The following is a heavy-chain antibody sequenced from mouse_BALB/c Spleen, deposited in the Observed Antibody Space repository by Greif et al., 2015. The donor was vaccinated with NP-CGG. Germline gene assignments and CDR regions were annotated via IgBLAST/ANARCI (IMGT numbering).Heavy chain of an antibody. J-gene: IGHJ4*01. CDR1: GFTFSSYG. D-gene: IGHD1-2*01. Sequence: EVQGVESGGDLVKPGGSLKLSCAASGFTFSSYGMSWVRQTPDKRLEWVATISSGGSYTYYPDSVKGRFTISRDNAKNALYLQMSSLKSEDTAMYYCARHGITTATGAMDYWGQGTSVTVSS. CDR3: ARHGITTATGAMDY. V-gene: IGHV5-6*01. CDR2: ISSGGSYT.